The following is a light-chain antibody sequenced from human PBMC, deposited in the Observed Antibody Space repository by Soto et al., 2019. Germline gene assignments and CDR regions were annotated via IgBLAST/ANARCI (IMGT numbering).Light chain of an antibody. V-gene: IGLV2-14*01. J-gene: IGLJ3*02. CDR1: SSDIGGYNY. Sequence: QSALTQPASVSGSPGQSITISCTGSSSDIGGYNYVSWYQQYPGKAPKLIIYEVNNRPSGISNRFSASKSGNTASLTISGLQAEDETDYYCRSYTNSDTWVFGGGTKLTVL. CDR2: EVN. CDR3: RSYTNSDTWV.